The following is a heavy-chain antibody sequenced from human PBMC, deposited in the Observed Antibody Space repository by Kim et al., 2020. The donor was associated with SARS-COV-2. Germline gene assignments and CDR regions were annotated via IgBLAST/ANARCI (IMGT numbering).Heavy chain of an antibody. D-gene: IGHD2-2*01. V-gene: IGHV1-18*04. CDR3: ARDEDIVVVPAAALWY. J-gene: IGHJ4*02. Sequence: ASVKVSCKASGYTFTSYGISWVRQAPGQGLEWMGWISAYNGNTNYAQKLQGRVTMTTDTSTSTAYMELRSLRSDDTAVYYCARDEDIVVVPAAALWYWGQGTLVTVSS. CDR1: GYTFTSYG. CDR2: ISAYNGNT.